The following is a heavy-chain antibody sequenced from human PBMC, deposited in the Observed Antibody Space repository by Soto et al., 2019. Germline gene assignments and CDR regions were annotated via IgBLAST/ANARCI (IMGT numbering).Heavy chain of an antibody. CDR1: GYTFTSYA. CDR2: INAGNGNT. Sequence: QVKLVQSGAEVKKPGASVKVSGKASGYTFTSYAMHWVRQAPGQRLEWMGWINAGNGNTKYSQKFQGRVTITRDTSASTAYMELSSLRSEDTAVYYCARGLNGYSHYFDYWGQGTLVTVSS. CDR3: ARGLNGYSHYFDY. V-gene: IGHV1-3*01. D-gene: IGHD5-18*01. J-gene: IGHJ4*02.